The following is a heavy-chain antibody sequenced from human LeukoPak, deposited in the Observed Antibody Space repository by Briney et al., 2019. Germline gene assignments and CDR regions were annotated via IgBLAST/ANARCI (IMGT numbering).Heavy chain of an antibody. CDR3: AKVWYHQEIHDAFDI. D-gene: IGHD2-2*01. CDR2: ISYDGRYK. J-gene: IGHJ3*02. CDR1: GFTFSNYG. Sequence: PGKSLRLSCAASGFTFSNYGMHWVRQAPGKGLEWVADISYDGRYKYYVDSVKGRFTISRDNSKNTLDLQLKSLRVEDTAVYFCAKVWYHQEIHDAFDIWGQGTMVTVSP. V-gene: IGHV3-30*18.